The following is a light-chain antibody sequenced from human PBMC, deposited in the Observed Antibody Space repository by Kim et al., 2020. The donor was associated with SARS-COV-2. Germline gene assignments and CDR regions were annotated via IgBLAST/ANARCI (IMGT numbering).Light chain of an antibody. V-gene: IGKV4-1*01. J-gene: IGKJ4*01. CDR2: WAS. Sequence: DIVMTQSPESLAVSLGERATINCKSSQSVLYSPNNKNYLTWYQQKPGQPPKLLIYWASTRESGVPDRFSGSGSGTDFTLTISSLQAEDVAVYYCQQCYSSPHTSGGGTKVDIK. CDR3: QQCYSSPHT. CDR1: QSVLYSPNNKNY.